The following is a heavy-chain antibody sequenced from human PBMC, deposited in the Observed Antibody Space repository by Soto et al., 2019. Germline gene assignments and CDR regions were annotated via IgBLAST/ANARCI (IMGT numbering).Heavy chain of an antibody. J-gene: IGHJ6*02. V-gene: IGHV3-33*01. D-gene: IGHD4-17*01. CDR2: IWYDGSNK. Sequence: GGSLRLSCAASGFTFSSYGMHWVRQAPGKGLEWVAVIWYDGSNKYYADSVKGRFTISRDNSKNTLYLQMNSLRAEDTAVYYCARDMTTVVTPGFYYYYYGMDVWGQGTTVTVSS. CDR1: GFTFSSYG. CDR3: ARDMTTVVTPGFYYYYYGMDV.